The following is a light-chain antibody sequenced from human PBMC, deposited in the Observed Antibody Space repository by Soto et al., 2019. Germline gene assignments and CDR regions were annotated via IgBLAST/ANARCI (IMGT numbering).Light chain of an antibody. CDR1: NSTIGAGYD. J-gene: IGLJ2*01. CDR3: QSYDSSLGGRRV. Sequence: QSVLTQPPSVSVAPGQRVTISCTGSNSTIGAGYDVNWYQHLPGTAPKLLIYGNSNRPSGVPDRFSGSKSGTSASLAITGLQAEDEADYYCQSYDSSLGGRRVFGGGTKLTVL. CDR2: GNS. V-gene: IGLV1-40*01.